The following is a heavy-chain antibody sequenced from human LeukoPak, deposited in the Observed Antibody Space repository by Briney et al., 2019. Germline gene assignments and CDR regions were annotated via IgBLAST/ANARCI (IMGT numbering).Heavy chain of an antibody. CDR2: IYPGDSDT. V-gene: IGHV5-51*01. Sequence: GESLKISCKASGYRFTSYWIGWVRQMPGKGLEWMGIIYPGDSDTRYSPSFQGQVTISADKSINTAYLHWSSLKASDTAMYYCARRYSGYEYFEYWGQGTLVTVSS. D-gene: IGHD5-12*01. CDR3: ARRYSGYEYFEY. J-gene: IGHJ4*02. CDR1: GYRFTSYW.